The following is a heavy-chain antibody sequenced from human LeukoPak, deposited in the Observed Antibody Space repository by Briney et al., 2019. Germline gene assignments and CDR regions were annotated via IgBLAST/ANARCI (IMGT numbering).Heavy chain of an antibody. D-gene: IGHD3-10*01. CDR3: AGGPITMVRGVILNWFDP. V-gene: IGHV3-66*01. CDR1: GFTVSSNY. Sequence: GGSLRLSCAASGFTVSSNYMSWVRQAPGKGLEWVSVIYSGGSTYYADSVKGRFTISRDNSKNTLYLQMNSLRAEDTAVYYCAGGPITMVRGVILNWFDPWGQGTLVTVSS. J-gene: IGHJ5*02. CDR2: IYSGGST.